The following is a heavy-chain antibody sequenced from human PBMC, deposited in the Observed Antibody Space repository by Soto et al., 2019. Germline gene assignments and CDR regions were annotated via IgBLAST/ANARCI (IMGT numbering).Heavy chain of an antibody. D-gene: IGHD2-2*01. CDR3: ARGYSRYCSSTSCSRIVRYYYYYMDV. CDR2: INHSGST. V-gene: IGHV4-34*01. J-gene: IGHJ6*03. CDR1: GGSFSGYY. Sequence: SETLSLTCAVYGGSFSGYYWSWIRQPPGKGLEWIGEINHSGSTNYNPSLKSRVTISVDTSKNQFSLKLSSVTAADTAVYYCARGYSRYCSSTSCSRIVRYYYYYMDVWGKGTTVTVSS.